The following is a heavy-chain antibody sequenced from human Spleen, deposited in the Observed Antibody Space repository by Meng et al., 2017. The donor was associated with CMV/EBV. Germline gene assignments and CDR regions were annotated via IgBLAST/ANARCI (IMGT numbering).Heavy chain of an antibody. CDR2: IKWNGGST. CDR1: GFTFDDYG. J-gene: IGHJ6*02. D-gene: IGHD2-2*02. CDR3: AREGGYCSSTSCYRAALDYYYGMDV. V-gene: IGHV3-20*04. Sequence: GESLKISCAASGFTFDDYGMSWVRQAPGKGLEWVSGIKWNGGSTGYADSVKGRFTISRDNSKNTLYLQMNSLRAEDTAVYYCAREGGYCSSTSCYRAALDYYYGMDVWGQGTTVTVSS.